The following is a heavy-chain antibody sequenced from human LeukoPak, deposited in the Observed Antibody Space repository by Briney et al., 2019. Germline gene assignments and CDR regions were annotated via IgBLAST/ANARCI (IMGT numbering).Heavy chain of an antibody. CDR2: INHSGST. Sequence: NPSETLSLTCAVYGGSFSGYYWSWIRQPPGKGLEWIGEINHSGSTNYNPSLKSRVTISVDTSKNQFSLKLSSVTAADTAVYYCARGGIGRFSSGWYPKYFQHWGQGTLVTVSS. D-gene: IGHD6-19*01. CDR3: ARGGIGRFSSGWYPKYFQH. J-gene: IGHJ1*01. CDR1: GGSFSGYY. V-gene: IGHV4-34*01.